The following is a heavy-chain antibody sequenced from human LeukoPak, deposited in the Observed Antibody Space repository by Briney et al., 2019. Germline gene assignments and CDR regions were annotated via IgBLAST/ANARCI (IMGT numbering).Heavy chain of an antibody. CDR2: IYYSGST. CDR3: ARDPGYSGFNFDY. Sequence: SQTLSLTCTVSGGSLSSGGYYWSWIRQHPGKGLEWIGYIYYSGSTYYNPSLKSRVTISVDTSKDQFSLKLSSVTAADTAVYYCARDPGYSGFNFDYWGQGTLVTVSS. CDR1: GGSLSSGGYY. V-gene: IGHV4-31*03. J-gene: IGHJ4*02. D-gene: IGHD5-12*01.